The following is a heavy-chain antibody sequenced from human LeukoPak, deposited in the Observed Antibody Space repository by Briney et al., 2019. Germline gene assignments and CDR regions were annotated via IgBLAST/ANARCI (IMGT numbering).Heavy chain of an antibody. V-gene: IGHV1-2*02. CDR1: GYTFTGYY. J-gene: IGHJ4*02. CDR3: ARGPPFYSSGWPSPNFDY. CDR2: INPNSGGT. D-gene: IGHD6-19*01. Sequence: ASVKVCCKASGYTFTGYYMHWVRQAPGQGLEWMGWINPNSGGTNYAQKFQGRVTMTRDTSISTAYMELSRLRSDDTAVYYCARGPPFYSSGWPSPNFDYWGQGTLVTVSS.